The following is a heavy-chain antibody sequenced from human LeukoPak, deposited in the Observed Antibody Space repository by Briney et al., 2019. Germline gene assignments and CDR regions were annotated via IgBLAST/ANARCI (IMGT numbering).Heavy chain of an antibody. D-gene: IGHD6-13*01. V-gene: IGHV4-39*01. CDR1: GGSISSSSYY. CDR3: ARARAAADAFDI. Sequence: PSETLSLTCTVSGGSISSSSYYWGWIRQPPGKGLEWIGSIYYSGSTYYNPSLKSRVTISVDTSKNQFSLKLSSVTAADTAVYYCARARAAADAFDIWGQGTMVTVSS. J-gene: IGHJ3*02. CDR2: IYYSGST.